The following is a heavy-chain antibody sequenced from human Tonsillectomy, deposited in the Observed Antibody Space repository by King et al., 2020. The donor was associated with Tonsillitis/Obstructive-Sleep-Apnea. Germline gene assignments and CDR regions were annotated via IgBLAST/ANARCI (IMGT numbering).Heavy chain of an antibody. D-gene: IGHD1-14*01. Sequence: TLKESGPTLVKPPQTLTLTCTFSGFSLRTSGVRVGWIRQPPGKALEWLALIYWDDDKRYSPSLKTRLTITKDTSKNQVVLTMTNMDPVDTATYYCAHAADHNQMGLFFHWGQGTLVTVSS. CDR2: IYWDDDK. V-gene: IGHV2-5*02. J-gene: IGHJ4*02. CDR3: AHAADHNQMGLFFH. CDR1: GFSLRTSGVR.